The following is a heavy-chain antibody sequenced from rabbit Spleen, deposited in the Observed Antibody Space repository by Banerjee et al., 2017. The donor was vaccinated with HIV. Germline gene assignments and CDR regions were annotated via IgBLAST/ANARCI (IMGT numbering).Heavy chain of an antibody. Sequence: QEQLEESGGDLVKPEGSLTLTCTASGFSFSRDYYMCWVRQAPGKGLEWIGCIYTDSGSTYYASWAKGRFTISKTSSTTVTLQMTSLTVADTATYFCARDGAIGGVPLDCALWGPGTLVTVS. CDR1: GFSFSRDYY. V-gene: IGHV1S45*01. CDR2: IYTDSGST. CDR3: ARDGAIGGVPLDCAL. J-gene: IGHJ3*01. D-gene: IGHD3-3*01.